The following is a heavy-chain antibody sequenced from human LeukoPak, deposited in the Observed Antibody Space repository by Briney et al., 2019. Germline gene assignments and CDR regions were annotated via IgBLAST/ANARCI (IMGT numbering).Heavy chain of an antibody. CDR1: GGSVSSGSYY. CDR3: ARVRTSGWYPTYFDY. V-gene: IGHV4-61*01. J-gene: IGHJ4*02. Sequence: SETLSLTCTVSGGSVSSGSYYWSWIRQPPGKGLEWIGYIYYSGSTNYNPSLKSRVTISVGTSKNQFSLKLSSVTAADTAVYYCARVRTSGWYPTYFDYWGQGTLVTVSS. D-gene: IGHD6-19*01. CDR2: IYYSGST.